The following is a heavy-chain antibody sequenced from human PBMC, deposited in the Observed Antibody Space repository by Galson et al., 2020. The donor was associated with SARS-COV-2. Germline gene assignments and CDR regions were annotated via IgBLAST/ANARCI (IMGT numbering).Heavy chain of an antibody. Sequence: GESLKISCVASGFPFSSYGMHWVRQAPGKGLEWVAVIWHDGSNQHYAESVKGRFTISRDNSKDTVYLQMDRLRYEDTGVYYCVRGGTTGNWFDPWGQGTLVTVSS. D-gene: IGHD3-16*01. CDR1: GFPFSSYG. V-gene: IGHV3-33*01. CDR3: VRGGTTGNWFDP. J-gene: IGHJ5*02. CDR2: IWHDGSNQ.